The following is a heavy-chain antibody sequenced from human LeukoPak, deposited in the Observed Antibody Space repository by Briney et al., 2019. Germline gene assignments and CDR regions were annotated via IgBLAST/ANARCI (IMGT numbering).Heavy chain of an antibody. CDR2: IYTSGGT. CDR3: ARDCGGDCLGGAFDI. J-gene: IGHJ3*02. Sequence: SETLSLTCTVSVGSISSYYWSWIRQPAGKGLEWIGRIYTSGGTNYNPSLKSRVTMSVDTSKNQFSLKLSSVTAAVTAVYHCARDCGGDCLGGAFDIWGQGTMVTVSS. D-gene: IGHD2-21*02. CDR1: VGSISSYY. V-gene: IGHV4-4*07.